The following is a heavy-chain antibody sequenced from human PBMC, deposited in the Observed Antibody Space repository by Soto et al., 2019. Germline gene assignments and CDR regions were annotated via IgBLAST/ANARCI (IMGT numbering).Heavy chain of an antibody. CDR1: GFTFSYYE. J-gene: IGHJ4*02. CDR3: ARDIFDN. CDR2: ITSSGDRA. V-gene: IGHV3-48*03. Sequence: EVQLVESGGGLVQPGGSLRLSCAASGFTFSYYEMNWVRQAPGKGLEWISYITSSGDRAKYADSVKGRFTISRDNAKNSLYLQMTSLSAEDTGLYYCARDIFDNWGQGILVTVSS.